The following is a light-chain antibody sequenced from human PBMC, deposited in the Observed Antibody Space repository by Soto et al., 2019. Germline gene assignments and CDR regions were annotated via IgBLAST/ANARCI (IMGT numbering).Light chain of an antibody. CDR3: SSFTSSSTLVV. V-gene: IGLV2-14*01. Sequence: QSALTQPASVSGSPGQSITISCTGTSRDVGGYNYVSWYQQHPDRAPKVMIYEVGNRPSGVSNRFSGSKSGNTASLTISGLQAEDEADYYCSSFTSSSTLVVFGAGTKLTVL. J-gene: IGLJ1*01. CDR1: SRDVGGYNY. CDR2: EVG.